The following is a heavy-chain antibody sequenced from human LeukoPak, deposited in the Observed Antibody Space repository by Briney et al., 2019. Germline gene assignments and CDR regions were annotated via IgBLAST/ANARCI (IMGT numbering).Heavy chain of an antibody. CDR1: GYSISSGYY. CDR2: IYHSGST. V-gene: IGHV4-38-2*01. CDR3: ARRGSSWFFDY. Sequence: SETLSLTCAVSGYSISSGYYWGWIRQPPGKGLEWIGSIYHSGSTYYNPSLKSRATISVDTSKNQFSLKLSSVTAADTAVYYCARRGSSWFFDYWGQGTLVTVSS. D-gene: IGHD6-13*01. J-gene: IGHJ4*02.